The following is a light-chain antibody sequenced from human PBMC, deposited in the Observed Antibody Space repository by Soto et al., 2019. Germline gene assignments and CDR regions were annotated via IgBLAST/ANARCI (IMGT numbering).Light chain of an antibody. CDR1: QSVSSSY. J-gene: IGKJ1*01. V-gene: IGKV3-20*01. CDR3: PQYGSSPKT. CDR2: GAS. Sequence: EIVLSQSPGTLSLSPGERATLSCWASQSVSSSYLAWYQQKPGQAPRLLIYGASSRATGIPDRFSGSGSGTDFTLTISRLEPEDFAVYYCPQYGSSPKTFGQGTKVDIK.